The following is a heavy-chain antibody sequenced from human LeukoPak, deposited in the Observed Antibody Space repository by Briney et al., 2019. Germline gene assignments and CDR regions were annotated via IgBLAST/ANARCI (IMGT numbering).Heavy chain of an antibody. D-gene: IGHD3-3*01. J-gene: IGHJ6*02. Sequence: SVKVFCKGSGSTLSSHCNNWVRQAPGKGLEWMGRIIPILGIANYAQKFQGRVTITADKSTSTAYMELSSLRSEDTAVYYCASGRFSNWGQGTTVTVSS. V-gene: IGHV1-69*02. CDR1: GSTLSSHC. CDR2: IIPILGIA. CDR3: ASGRFSN.